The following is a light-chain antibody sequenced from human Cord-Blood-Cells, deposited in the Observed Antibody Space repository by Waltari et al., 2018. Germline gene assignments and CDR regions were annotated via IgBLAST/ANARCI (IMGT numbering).Light chain of an antibody. CDR2: DAS. V-gene: IGKV3-11*01. CDR3: QQRSNWPWT. Sequence: EIVLTQSPATLSLSPGERATLSCRASQSVNSYLAWYQQKPGQAPRLLIYDASKRATGIPARFSCSGSGTDFTLTISSLEPEDFAIYYCQQRSNWPWTFGQGTKVEIK. J-gene: IGKJ1*01. CDR1: QSVNSY.